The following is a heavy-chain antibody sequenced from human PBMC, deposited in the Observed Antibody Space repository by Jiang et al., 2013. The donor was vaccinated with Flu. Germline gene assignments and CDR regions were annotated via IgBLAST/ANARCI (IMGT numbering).Heavy chain of an antibody. J-gene: IGHJ6*02. CDR1: GFTFSSYA. Sequence: RLSCAASGFTFSSYAMSWVRQAPGKGLEWVSGISGPGGSTYYADSVKGRFTISRDDSKNTLYLQMNSLRAEDTAVYYCAMSNTPHYSFCYAMDVWGQGTTVTVSS. CDR3: AMSNTPHYSFCYAMDV. D-gene: IGHD2/OR15-2a*01. V-gene: IGHV3-23*01. CDR2: ISGPGGST.